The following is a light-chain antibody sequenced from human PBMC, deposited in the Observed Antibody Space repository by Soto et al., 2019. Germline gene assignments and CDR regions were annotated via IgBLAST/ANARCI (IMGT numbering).Light chain of an antibody. CDR2: AAS. CDR3: QQTYNTLPST. J-gene: IGKJ5*01. V-gene: IGKV1-39*01. Sequence: QMTQSPSSLSAFVGDRVTITFRASQSISTYLNWYQQKPGKAPRLLIYAASNLQSGVPSRFSGSGSGTDFTLTISSLQPEDFATYYCQQTYNTLPSTFGQGTRLETK. CDR1: QSISTY.